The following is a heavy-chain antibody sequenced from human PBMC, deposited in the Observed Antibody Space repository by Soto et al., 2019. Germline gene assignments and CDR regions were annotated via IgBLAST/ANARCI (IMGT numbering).Heavy chain of an antibody. D-gene: IGHD1-26*01. CDR1: GFTFSNAW. V-gene: IGHV3-15*07. CDR3: TPYSGSSLPALYFDY. CDR2: IKSKTDGGTT. Sequence: EVQLVESGGGLVKPGGSLRLSCAASGFTFSNAWMNWVRQAPGKGLEWVGRIKSKTDGGTTDYAAPVKGRFTISRDDSKNTLYLQMNSLKTEDTAVYYCTPYSGSSLPALYFDYWGQGTLVTVSS. J-gene: IGHJ4*02.